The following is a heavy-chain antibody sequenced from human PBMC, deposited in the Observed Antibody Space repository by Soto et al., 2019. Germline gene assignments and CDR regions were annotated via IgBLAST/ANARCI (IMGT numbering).Heavy chain of an antibody. V-gene: IGHV4-30-2*06. CDR3: ARGGGYDSFDF. CDR1: GVTISYGGYS. D-gene: IGHD3-3*01. J-gene: IGHJ4*02. Sequence: SETLSRTWSVSGVTISYGGYSWSWIRQSPGKGLEWLGYISHVETTYYNPSFQSRLSLSIDRTRNQFSLSLSFTTAADKAVYYCARGGGYDSFDFSGQGIQVTV. CDR2: ISHVETT.